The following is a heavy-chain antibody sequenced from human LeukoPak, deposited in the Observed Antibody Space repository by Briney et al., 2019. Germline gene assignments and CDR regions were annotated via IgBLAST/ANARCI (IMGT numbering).Heavy chain of an antibody. Sequence: GGSLRLSCAASGVTFSSYAMSWGRQAPGGGLEWVSAISGSGGSTYYADSVKGRFTISRDNSKNTLYLQMDSLRAEDTAVYYCAKDRAAYTNYAFDYWGQGTLVTVSS. D-gene: IGHD4-11*01. V-gene: IGHV3-23*01. CDR3: AKDRAAYTNYAFDY. CDR1: GVTFSSYA. CDR2: ISGSGGST. J-gene: IGHJ4*02.